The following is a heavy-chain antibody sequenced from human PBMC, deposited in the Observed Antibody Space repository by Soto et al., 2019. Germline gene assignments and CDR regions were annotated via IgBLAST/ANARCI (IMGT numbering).Heavy chain of an antibody. D-gene: IGHD2-21*01. CDR3: AASCVGCGGFNYYGMDV. V-gene: IGHV4-31*03. CDR1: GGSISSGGYY. J-gene: IGHJ6*02. CDR2: IYYSGST. Sequence: QVQLQESGPGLVKPSQTLSLTCTVSGGSISSGGYYWNWIRQHPGKGLEWIGYIYYSGSTYYNPSLKSRVTISVDTSKKQFSLKLSSVTAADTAVYYCAASCVGCGGFNYYGMDVWGQGTTVTVSS.